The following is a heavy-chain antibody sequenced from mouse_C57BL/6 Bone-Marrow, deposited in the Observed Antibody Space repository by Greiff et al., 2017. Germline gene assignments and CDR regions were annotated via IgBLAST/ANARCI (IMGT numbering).Heavy chain of an antibody. CDR1: GFNIKNTY. J-gene: IGHJ2*01. D-gene: IGHD1-1*01. CDR3: ARGGITTVAIFDY. CDR2: IDPANGNT. V-gene: IGHV14-3*01. Sequence: EVQLQQSVAELVRPGASVKLSCTASGFNIKNTYMHWVQQRPEQGLEWIGRIDPANGNTKYAPKFPGQATITADTSSNTAYLQLSSRTSEDTAIYYCARGGITTVAIFDYGGQGTTLTVSS.